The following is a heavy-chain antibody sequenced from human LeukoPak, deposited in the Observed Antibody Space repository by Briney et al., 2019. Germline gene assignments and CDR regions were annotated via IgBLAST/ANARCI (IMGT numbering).Heavy chain of an antibody. CDR3: AKEEVEVVAATIAEYFQH. Sequence: PGGSLRLSCAASGLTFSSYAMSWVRQAPGTRLEWVSAISGSGGSTYYADSVKGRFTISRDNSKNTLYLQMNSLRAEDTAVYYCAKEEVEVVAATIAEYFQHWGQGTLVTVSS. J-gene: IGHJ1*01. CDR1: GLTFSSYA. CDR2: ISGSGGST. D-gene: IGHD2-15*01. V-gene: IGHV3-23*01.